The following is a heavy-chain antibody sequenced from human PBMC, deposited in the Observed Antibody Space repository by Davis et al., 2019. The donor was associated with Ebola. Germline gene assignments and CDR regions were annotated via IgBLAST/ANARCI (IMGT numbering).Heavy chain of an antibody. D-gene: IGHD1-20*01. CDR2: INPSGGST. J-gene: IGHJ3*02. CDR3: AKDRGNWKYAFDI. Sequence: ASVKVSCKPSGYTFTSYYIHWVRQAPGQGLEWMGIINPSGGSTTYAPKFQGRVTVTRDTSTSTVYMELSSLRSEDTAVYYCAKDRGNWKYAFDIWGQGTMVTVSS. CDR1: GYTFTSYY. V-gene: IGHV1-46*01.